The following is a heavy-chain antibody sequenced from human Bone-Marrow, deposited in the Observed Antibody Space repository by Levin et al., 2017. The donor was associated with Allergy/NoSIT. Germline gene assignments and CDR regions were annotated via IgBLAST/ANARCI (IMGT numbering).Heavy chain of an antibody. V-gene: IGHV3-66*04. CDR2: IYSGGDT. CDR3: ARQDYVWGRDY. Sequence: GASVKVSCAASGFTVINNYMTWVRQAPGKGLEWVSLIYSGGDTYYAESVKGRFTISRDNSKNTVYLQMNSLRVEDTAVYYCARQDYVWGRDYWGQGTLVTVSS. J-gene: IGHJ4*02. CDR1: GFTVINNY. D-gene: IGHD3-16*01.